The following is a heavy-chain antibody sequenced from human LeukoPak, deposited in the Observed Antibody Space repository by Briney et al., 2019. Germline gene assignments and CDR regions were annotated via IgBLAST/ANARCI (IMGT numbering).Heavy chain of an antibody. D-gene: IGHD3-16*01. CDR3: ARDLGYYYYYMDV. V-gene: IGHV3-74*03. CDR1: GFTFSNYW. Sequence: PGGSLRLSCAASGFTFSNYWMHWVRQAPGEGLVWVSRINSDGGSTKYADSVKGRFTISRDNAENTLYLQMNSLRAEDTAVYYCARDLGYYYYYMDVWGQGTTVTVSS. J-gene: IGHJ6*03. CDR2: INSDGGST.